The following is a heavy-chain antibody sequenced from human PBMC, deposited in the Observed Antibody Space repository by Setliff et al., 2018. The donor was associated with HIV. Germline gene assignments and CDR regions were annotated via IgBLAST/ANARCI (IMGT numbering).Heavy chain of an antibody. V-gene: IGHV4-59*12. CDR1: GGSISSYY. CDR3: ARDRIEVIAETPHDVFDI. J-gene: IGHJ3*02. Sequence: SETLSLTCTVSGGSISSYYWSWIRQSPGKGLEWIGYIYYSGSTNYNPSLKSRVTISVDTAKNQFSLKLTSVSAADTAVYFCARDRIEVIAETPHDVFDIWGRGTMVTVS. CDR2: IYYSGST. D-gene: IGHD6-13*01.